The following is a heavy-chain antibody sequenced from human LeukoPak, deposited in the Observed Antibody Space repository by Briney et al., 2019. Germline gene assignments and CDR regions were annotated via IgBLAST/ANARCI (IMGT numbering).Heavy chain of an antibody. J-gene: IGHJ4*02. V-gene: IGHV1-46*01. CDR3: ARVSRGPGSFTFDY. CDR2: INPSGGST. D-gene: IGHD3-10*01. Sequence: ASVKVSCKASGYTFTSYYMHWVRQAPGQGLEWMGIINPSGGSTSYAQKFQGRVTITRDTSASTAYMELSSLRSEDTAVYYCARVSRGPGSFTFDYWGQGTLVTVSS. CDR1: GYTFTSYY.